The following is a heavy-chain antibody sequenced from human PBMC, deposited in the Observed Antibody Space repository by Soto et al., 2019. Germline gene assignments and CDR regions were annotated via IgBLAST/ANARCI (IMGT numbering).Heavy chain of an antibody. D-gene: IGHD3-22*01. CDR1: GYSFTSYW. CDR2: IYPGDSDT. V-gene: IGHV5-51*01. CDR3: ARRRDSNLYGMDV. Sequence: GESLKISCKGSGYSFTSYWIGWVRQMPGKGLGWMGIIYPGDSDTRYSPSFQGQVTISADKSISTAYLQWSSLKASDTAMYYCARRRDSNLYGMDVWGQGTTVTAP. J-gene: IGHJ6*02.